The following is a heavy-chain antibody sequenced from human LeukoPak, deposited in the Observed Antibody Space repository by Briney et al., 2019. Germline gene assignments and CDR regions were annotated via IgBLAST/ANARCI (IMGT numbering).Heavy chain of an antibody. V-gene: IGHV3-23*01. CDR2: ISGRSGDP. D-gene: IGHD3-22*01. CDR1: GFTFSPYA. Sequence: GGSLGLSCAASGFTFSPYAMSWVRQAPGKGLEWVLSISGRSGDPYYADSVKGRCTISRDNSKNTLYLEMNSLRAEDTAVYYCAKARYYFDSSGYSGLDSWGQGTLVTVSS. CDR3: AKARYYFDSSGYSGLDS. J-gene: IGHJ4*02.